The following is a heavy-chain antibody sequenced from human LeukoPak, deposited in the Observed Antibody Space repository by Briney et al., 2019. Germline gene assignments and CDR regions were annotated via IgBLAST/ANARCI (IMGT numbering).Heavy chain of an antibody. CDR2: IYSGGST. Sequence: GGSLRLSCAASGFTVSSNYMSWVRQAPGKGLEWVSVIYSGGSTYYADSVKGRFTISRDNSKNTLYLQMNSLRAEDTAVYYCARVRRITIFGVVTFSDAFDIWGQGTMVTVSS. CDR3: ARVRRITIFGVVTFSDAFDI. J-gene: IGHJ3*02. D-gene: IGHD3-3*01. V-gene: IGHV3-53*05. CDR1: GFTVSSNY.